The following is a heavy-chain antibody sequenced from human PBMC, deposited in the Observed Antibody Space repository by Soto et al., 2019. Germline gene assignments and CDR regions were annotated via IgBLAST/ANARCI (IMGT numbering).Heavy chain of an antibody. V-gene: IGHV3-33*01. J-gene: IGHJ6*02. D-gene: IGHD6-13*01. CDR1: GFTFNNYG. CDR2: IWNDGNGY. CDR3: ARRQISPPTRGAASARGGMDV. Sequence: GGSLRLSCAASGFTFNNYGMHWVRQAPGKCLEWVAVIWNDGNGYYYANSVKGRFTISRDNSKNTLYLQMSSLRVEDTAVYYCARRQISPPTRGAASARGGMDVWGQGTTVTVSS.